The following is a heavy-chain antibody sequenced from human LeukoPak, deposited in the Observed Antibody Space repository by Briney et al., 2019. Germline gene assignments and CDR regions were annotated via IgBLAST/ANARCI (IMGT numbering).Heavy chain of an antibody. CDR1: GGSISSYY. Sequence: SETLSLTCTVSGGSISSYYWSWIRQPPGKGLEWNGYTFYNGNTNCNPSLKSRVTISLDSAKNQFSLKLSSVTAADTAVYYCARHIYRTFYFDYWGQGALVTVSS. J-gene: IGHJ4*02. CDR2: TFYNGNT. V-gene: IGHV4-59*08. D-gene: IGHD1-14*01. CDR3: ARHIYRTFYFDY.